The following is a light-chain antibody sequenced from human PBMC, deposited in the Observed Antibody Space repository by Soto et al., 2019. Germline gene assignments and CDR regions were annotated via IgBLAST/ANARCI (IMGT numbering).Light chain of an antibody. J-gene: IGKJ1*01. CDR1: QRVNSN. CDR3: QQYNNWPPWT. CDR2: DAS. V-gene: IGKV3-15*01. Sequence: EIVRTQSPATLSVSPGERATLSGRAIQRVNSNLAWYQQKRGQATRLRIYDASTRATGIPARFSGSGSGTEFTLTIISRQSEDFAVYYCQQYNNWPPWTFGQGTKVEIK.